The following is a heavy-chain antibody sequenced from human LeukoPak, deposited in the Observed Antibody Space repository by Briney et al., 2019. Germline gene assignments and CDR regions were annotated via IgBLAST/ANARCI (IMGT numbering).Heavy chain of an antibody. D-gene: IGHD3-22*01. V-gene: IGHV1-2*02. J-gene: IGHJ3*02. CDR1: VYTFTAYY. Sequence: GASVKLSCKASVYTFTAYYMHWLRQAPGQALEWMGWINPNSGSTNYSQKFQVRSTMTRDTSISTAYMELSRLRSDDTAVYYCARDYYASSGFGAFDIWGQGTMLTVCS. CDR3: ARDYYASSGFGAFDI. CDR2: INPNSGST.